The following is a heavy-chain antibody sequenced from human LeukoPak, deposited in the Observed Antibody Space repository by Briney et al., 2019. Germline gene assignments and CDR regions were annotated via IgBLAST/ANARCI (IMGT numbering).Heavy chain of an antibody. J-gene: IGHJ6*03. CDR2: IIPIFGTA. D-gene: IGHD4-11*01. CDR3: ARDHVGAASTTEGFYYYMDV. Sequence: ASVTVSCKASGGTFSNYAISWVRQAPGQGLEWMGGIIPIFGTANYAQKFQGRVTITTDESTSTAYMELSSLRSEDTAVYYCARDHVGAASTTEGFYYYMDVWGKGTTVTVSS. V-gene: IGHV1-69*05. CDR1: GGTFSNYA.